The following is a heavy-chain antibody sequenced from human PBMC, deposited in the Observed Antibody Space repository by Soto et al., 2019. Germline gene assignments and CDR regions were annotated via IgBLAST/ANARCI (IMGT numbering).Heavy chain of an antibody. Sequence: EVHLVESGGGWVQPGGSLRLSCAASEFTFSHHWMSWVRQALGKGLEWVADIKPDGSEKYYVDSVKGRFTISRDNAKNSVYLQMNRLRAEDTAVYYCARGHYGRDYWGQGTLVTVSS. D-gene: IGHD4-17*01. J-gene: IGHJ4*02. CDR1: EFTFSHHW. V-gene: IGHV3-7*01. CDR2: IKPDGSEK. CDR3: ARGHYGRDY.